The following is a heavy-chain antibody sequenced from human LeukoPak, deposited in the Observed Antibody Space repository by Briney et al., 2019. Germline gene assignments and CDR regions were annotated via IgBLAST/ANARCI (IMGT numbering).Heavy chain of an antibody. V-gene: IGHV4-61*02. Sequence: PSETLSLTCTVSGGSISSGSDYCSWIRQPAGKGLEWIGRSYSSGSTNYNPSLKSRVSISVDTSKNQFSLRLSSVTAADTAVYYCARGSRYSSGSDYIDQWGQGTLVTVSS. CDR2: SYSSGST. J-gene: IGHJ4*02. D-gene: IGHD3-22*01. CDR1: GGSISSGSDY. CDR3: ARGSRYSSGSDYIDQ.